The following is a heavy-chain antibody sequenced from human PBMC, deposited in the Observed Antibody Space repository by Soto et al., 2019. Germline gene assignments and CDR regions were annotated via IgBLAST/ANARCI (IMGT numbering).Heavy chain of an antibody. CDR2: ISYDGSNK. CDR1: GFSFSNYA. J-gene: IGHJ3*02. Sequence: QVQLVESGGGVVQPGRSLRLSCAASGFSFSNYAMHWVRQAPGKGLEWVAVISYDGSNKYYADSVKGRFTISRDNSKNTLYLQMNNLRTVDTAVYYCATVRGYRQDFDAFDIWGQGTMVTVSS. V-gene: IGHV3-30-3*01. CDR3: ATVRGYRQDFDAFDI. D-gene: IGHD3-16*02.